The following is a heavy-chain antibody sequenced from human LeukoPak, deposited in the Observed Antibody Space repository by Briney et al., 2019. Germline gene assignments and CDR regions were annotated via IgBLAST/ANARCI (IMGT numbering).Heavy chain of an antibody. J-gene: IGHJ4*02. CDR1: GYTLTNYN. V-gene: IGHV1-18*01. Sequence: ASVKVSCKASGYTLTNYNISWVRQAPGQGLEWMGWINTYKGDTLYAQKLQGRVTMTADTSTNTAYMELRSLRFDDTAVYYCARRHWNYVYYFDYWGQGTLVTVSS. D-gene: IGHD1-7*01. CDR2: INTYKGDT. CDR3: ARRHWNYVYYFDY.